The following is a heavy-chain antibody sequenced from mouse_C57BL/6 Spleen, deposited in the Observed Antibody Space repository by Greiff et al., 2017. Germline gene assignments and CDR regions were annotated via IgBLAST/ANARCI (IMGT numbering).Heavy chain of an antibody. CDR3: ARSGMVTTGY. D-gene: IGHD2-2*01. J-gene: IGHJ2*01. Sequence: VQLQQSGPELVKPGASVKISCKASGYAFSSSWMNWVKQRPGKGLEWIGRIYPGDGDTNYNGKFKGKATLTADKSSSTAYMQLSSRTSEDSAVYVCARSGMVTTGYWGQGTTLTVSS. CDR2: IYPGDGDT. CDR1: GYAFSSSW. V-gene: IGHV1-82*01.